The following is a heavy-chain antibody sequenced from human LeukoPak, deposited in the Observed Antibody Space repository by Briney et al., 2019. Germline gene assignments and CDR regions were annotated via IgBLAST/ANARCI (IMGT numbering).Heavy chain of an antibody. V-gene: IGHV4-59*01. CDR3: ARNHCSSTSCYLDWFDP. J-gene: IGHJ5*02. CDR2: IYYSGST. CDR1: GGSISSYY. D-gene: IGHD2-2*01. Sequence: PSETLSLTCTVSGGSISSYYWSWIRQPPGKGLEWIGYIYYSGSTNYNPSLKSRVTISVDTSKNQFSLKLSSVTAADTAVYYCARNHCSSTSCYLDWFDPWGQGTLATVSS.